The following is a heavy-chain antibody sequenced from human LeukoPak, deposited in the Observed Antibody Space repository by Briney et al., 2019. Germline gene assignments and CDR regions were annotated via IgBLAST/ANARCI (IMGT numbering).Heavy chain of an antibody. Sequence: PGGSLRLSCAASGFTFSDYYMSWIRQAPGKGLEWVANVNQGGTEKYYVDSVKGRFTISRDNAENSLYLQMNSLRAEDTAIYYCAREHYFYYMDGWGKGTTVTVSS. V-gene: IGHV3-7*01. CDR3: AREHYFYYMDG. CDR1: GFTFSDYY. CDR2: VNQGGTEK. J-gene: IGHJ6*03.